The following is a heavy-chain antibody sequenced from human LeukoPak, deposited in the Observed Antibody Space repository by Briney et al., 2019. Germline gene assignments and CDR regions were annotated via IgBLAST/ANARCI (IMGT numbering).Heavy chain of an antibody. V-gene: IGHV4-61*02. CDR3: ARADYGDYGVIDY. J-gene: IGHJ4*02. CDR1: GDSISSGSYY. Sequence: PSETLSLTCIVSGDSISSGSYYWSWIRQPAGKGLEWIGRIYSSGSTNHNPSFKSRVTMSVDTSKNQFSLKLSSVTAADTAVYYCARADYGDYGVIDYWGQGTLVTVSS. D-gene: IGHD4-17*01. CDR2: IYSSGST.